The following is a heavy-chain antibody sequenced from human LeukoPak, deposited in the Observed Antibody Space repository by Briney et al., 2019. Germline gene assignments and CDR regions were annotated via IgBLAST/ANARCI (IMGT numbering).Heavy chain of an antibody. J-gene: IGHJ4*02. D-gene: IGHD4-17*01. CDR1: GGSISSSSYY. V-gene: IGHV4-39*01. CDR2: IYYSGST. Sequence: PSETLSLTCTVSGGSISSSSYYWGWIRQPPGKGLEWIGSIYYSGSTYYNPSLKSRVTISVDTSKNQFSLKLGSVTAADTAVYYCARSTVITVTTDTFDYWGRGTLVTVSS. CDR3: ARSTVITVTTDTFDY.